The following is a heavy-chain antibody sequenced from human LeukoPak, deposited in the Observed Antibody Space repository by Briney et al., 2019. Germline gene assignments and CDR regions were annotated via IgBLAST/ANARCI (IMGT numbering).Heavy chain of an antibody. J-gene: IGHJ6*02. Sequence: ASVKVSCKASGYTFTSYGISWVRQAPGQGLEWMGWTSAYNGNTNYAQKLQGRVTVTTDTSTSTAYMELRSLRSDDTAVYYCARGLDITIFGVVIWVPPDSEYGMDVWGQGTTVTVSS. V-gene: IGHV1-18*01. CDR2: TSAYNGNT. D-gene: IGHD3-3*01. CDR1: GYTFTSYG. CDR3: ARGLDITIFGVVIWVPPDSEYGMDV.